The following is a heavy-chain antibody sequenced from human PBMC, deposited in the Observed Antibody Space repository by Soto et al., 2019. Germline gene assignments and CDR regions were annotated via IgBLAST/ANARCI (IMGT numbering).Heavy chain of an antibody. CDR1: GGSISSGDYY. CDR3: DREGNSSGSTYD. CDR2: IYYSGST. D-gene: IGHD3-22*01. V-gene: IGHV4-30-4*01. J-gene: IGHJ4*02. Sequence: PSETLSLTCTVSGGSISSGDYYWSWIRQPPGKGLEWIGYIYYSGSTYYNPSLKSRVTISVDTSKNQFSLKLSSVTAADTAVYYSDREGNSSGSTYDWGQGTLVTVSS.